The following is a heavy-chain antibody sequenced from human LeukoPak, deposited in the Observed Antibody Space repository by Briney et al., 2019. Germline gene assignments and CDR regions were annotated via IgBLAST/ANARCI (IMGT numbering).Heavy chain of an antibody. J-gene: IGHJ4*02. V-gene: IGHV1-18*01. CDR3: ARSNYYGSGSYYMPHFDY. D-gene: IGHD3-10*01. CDR2: ISAYNGNT. CDR1: GYTFTSYG. Sequence: GASVKVSCKASGYTFTSYGISWVRQAPGQGLEWMGWISAYNGNTNYAQKLQGRVTMTTDTSTSTAYMELRSLRSEDTAVYYCARSNYYGSGSYYMPHFDYWGQGTLVTVSS.